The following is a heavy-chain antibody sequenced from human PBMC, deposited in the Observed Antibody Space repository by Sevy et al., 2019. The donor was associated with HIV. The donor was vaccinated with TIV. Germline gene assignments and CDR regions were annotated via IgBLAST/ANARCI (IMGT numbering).Heavy chain of an antibody. CDR1: GFTFSNAW. V-gene: IGHV3-15*01. CDR2: IKSKTDGGTT. J-gene: IGHJ4*02. D-gene: IGHD3-22*01. Sequence: GGSLRLSCAASGFTFSNAWMSWVRRAPGKGLEWVGRIKSKTDGGTTDYAAPVKGRFTISRDDSKNTLYLQMNSLKTEDTAVYYCTTDLYYYDSEGYFDYWGQGTLVTVSS. CDR3: TTDLYYYDSEGYFDY.